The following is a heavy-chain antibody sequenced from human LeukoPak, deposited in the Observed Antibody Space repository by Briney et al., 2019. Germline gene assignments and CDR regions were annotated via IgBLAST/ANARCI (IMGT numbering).Heavy chain of an antibody. Sequence: SETLSLTCTVSGGSISSYYWSWIRQPPGKGLEWIGYIYYSGSTNYNPSLKSRVTISVDTSKNQFSLKLSSVTAADTAVYYCARHWGDSSGYYYGDYFDYWGQGTLVTVSS. V-gene: IGHV4-59*08. D-gene: IGHD3-22*01. CDR1: GGSISSYY. CDR3: ARHWGDSSGYYYGDYFDY. J-gene: IGHJ4*02. CDR2: IYYSGST.